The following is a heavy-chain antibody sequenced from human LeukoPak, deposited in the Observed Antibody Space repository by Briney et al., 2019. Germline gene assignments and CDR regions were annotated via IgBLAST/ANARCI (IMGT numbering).Heavy chain of an antibody. CDR1: GGTFSSYA. CDR2: IIPILGIA. J-gene: IGHJ6*02. V-gene: IGHV1-69*04. CDR3: ARVPPICSGGSCYSGYYYYGMDV. D-gene: IGHD2-15*01. Sequence: SVKVSCKASGGTFSSYAISWVRQAPGQGLEWMGRIIPILGIANYAQKFQGRVTITADKSTSTAYMELSSLRSEDTAVYYCARVPPICSGGSCYSGYYYYGMDVWGQGTTVTVSS.